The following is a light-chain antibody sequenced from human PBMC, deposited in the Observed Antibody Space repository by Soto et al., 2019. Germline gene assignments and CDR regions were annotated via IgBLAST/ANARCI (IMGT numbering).Light chain of an antibody. CDR3: QQYNNWPYT. Sequence: EIVLTQSPGTLSVSPGERATISCRASQIVSTNLAWYQQKPGQAPRVLIFGTSTRATGIPARFSGSGAGTEFTLTISSLQSEDFAVYYCQQYNNWPYTFGQGTKVDIK. CDR2: GTS. J-gene: IGKJ2*01. V-gene: IGKV3-15*01. CDR1: QIVSTN.